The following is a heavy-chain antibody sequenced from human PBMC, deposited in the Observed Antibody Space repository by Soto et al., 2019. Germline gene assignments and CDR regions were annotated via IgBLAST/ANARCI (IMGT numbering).Heavy chain of an antibody. J-gene: IGHJ4*02. CDR1: GGSISSYY. Sequence: QVQLQESGPGLVKPSETLSLTCTVSGGSISSYYWSWIRQPPGKGLEWIGYIYYSGSTNYNPSLKDPVTISVDTSKNQSSPKLSSVTAADTAVYCFARRYGSCFDYWGPGTLVTGSS. D-gene: IGHD5-18*01. CDR2: IYYSGST. CDR3: ARRYGSCFDY. V-gene: IGHV4-59*08.